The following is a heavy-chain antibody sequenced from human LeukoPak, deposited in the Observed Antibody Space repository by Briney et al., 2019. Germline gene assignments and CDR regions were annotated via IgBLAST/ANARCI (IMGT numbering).Heavy chain of an antibody. Sequence: GGSLRLSCAASGFSFSSYWMNWVRRAPGKGLEWLANIKEDGSKKYYVDSVKGRFTISRDNAKNSLYLQMDSLRAEDTAVYYCAKGRHSSGYYYFVYWGQGTLVTVSS. D-gene: IGHD3-22*01. CDR1: GFSFSSYW. CDR3: AKGRHSSGYYYFVY. V-gene: IGHV3-7*03. CDR2: IKEDGSKK. J-gene: IGHJ4*02.